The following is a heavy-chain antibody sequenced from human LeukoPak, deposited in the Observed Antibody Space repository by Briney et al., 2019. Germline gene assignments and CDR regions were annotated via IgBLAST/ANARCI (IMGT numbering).Heavy chain of an antibody. CDR1: GGSISSSSYY. CDR2: IYYRGRT. Sequence: PSESLSLTCTVSGGSISSSSYYWGWIRQPPGKGLEWIGSIYYRGRTYHNPSLKSRVNISVDTSRNQFSLKLSSVTAADTAVYYCASTPYRIYVGDCWGQGTLDTVSS. CDR3: ASTPYRIYVGDC. V-gene: IGHV4-39*07. D-gene: IGHD4-11*01. J-gene: IGHJ4*02.